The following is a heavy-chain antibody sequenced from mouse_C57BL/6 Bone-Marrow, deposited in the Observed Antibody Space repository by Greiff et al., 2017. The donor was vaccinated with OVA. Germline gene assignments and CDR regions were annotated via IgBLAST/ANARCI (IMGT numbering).Heavy chain of an antibody. CDR2: INPGRGGT. CDR3: ARSLNPVDY. CDR1: GYAFTNYL. Sequence: QVQLQQSGAELVRPGTSVKVSCKASGYAFTNYLIEWVKQRPGQGLEWIGVINPGRGGTDYNEKFKGKATLTADKSSSTAYMQLSSLTSEDSAVYFCARSLNPVDYWGQGTSVTVSS. D-gene: IGHD6-2*01. J-gene: IGHJ4*01. V-gene: IGHV1-54*01.